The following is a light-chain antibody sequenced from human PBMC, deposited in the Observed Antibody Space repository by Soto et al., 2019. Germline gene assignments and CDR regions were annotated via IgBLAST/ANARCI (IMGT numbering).Light chain of an antibody. CDR2: EVS. CDR3: SSYAGSNNFVV. J-gene: IGLJ2*01. CDR1: SSDIGGYNY. V-gene: IGLV2-8*01. Sequence: QSALTQPPSASGSPGQSVTISCTGTSSDIGGYNYVSWYQQHPGKAPKLMIYEVSKRPSGVPDRFSGSKSDNTASLTVSGLQAEDEAYYCCSSYAGSNNFVVFGGGTKVTVL.